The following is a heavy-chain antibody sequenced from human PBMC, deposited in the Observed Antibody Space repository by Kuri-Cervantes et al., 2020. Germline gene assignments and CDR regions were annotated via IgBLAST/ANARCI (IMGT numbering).Heavy chain of an antibody. V-gene: IGHV1-69*10. CDR2: IIPILGTT. Sequence: SVKVSCKASGGTFSSYGISWVRQAPGQGLEWMGGIIPILGTTNYAQKFQGRVTISADKSTSTAYMELSSLRSEDTAVYYCASSQYCTGGVCPPLGQYYMDVWGKGTTVTVSS. CDR3: ASSQYCTGGVCPPLGQYYMDV. CDR1: GGTFSSYG. J-gene: IGHJ6*03. D-gene: IGHD2-8*02.